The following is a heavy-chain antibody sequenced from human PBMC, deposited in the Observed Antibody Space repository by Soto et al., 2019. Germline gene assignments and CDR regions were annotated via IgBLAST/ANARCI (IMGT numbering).Heavy chain of an antibody. V-gene: IGHV4-31*03. CDR3: AGDILTGYPPYYYYYGMDV. J-gene: IGHJ6*02. CDR2: IYYSGST. Sequence: SETLSLTCTVSGGSISSGGYYWSWIRQHPGKGLEWIGYIYYSGSTYYNPSLKSRVTISVDTSKNQFSLKLSSVTAADTAVYYCAGDILTGYPPYYYYYGMDVWGQGTTVTVSS. D-gene: IGHD3-9*01. CDR1: GGSISSGGYY.